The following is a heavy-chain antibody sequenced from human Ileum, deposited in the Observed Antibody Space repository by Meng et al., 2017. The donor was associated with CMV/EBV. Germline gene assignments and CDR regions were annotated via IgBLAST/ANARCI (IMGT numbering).Heavy chain of an antibody. V-gene: IGHV1-69*05. J-gene: IGHJ4*02. CDR3: ATDRSYGFDH. D-gene: IGHD3-16*01. CDR1: GGTFSSSS. CDR2: LMPIFGTA. Sequence: KVSCKASGGTFSSSSISWVRQAPGQGLEWMGGLMPIFGTANYAQKFQGRLTITTDESTTTGYMELSSLRSDDTAVYYCATDRSYGFDHWGQGTLVTVSS.